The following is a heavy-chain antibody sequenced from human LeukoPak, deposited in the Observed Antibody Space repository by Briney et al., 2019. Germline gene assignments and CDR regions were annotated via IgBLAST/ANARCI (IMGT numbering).Heavy chain of an antibody. J-gene: IGHJ4*02. V-gene: IGHV1-58*02. CDR1: GFTFTSSA. CDR2: IVVGSGNT. Sequence: ASVKLSCKASGFTFTSSAMQWVRQARGQRLEWIGWIVVGSGNTNYAQKFQERVTITRDMSTSTAYMELSRLRSEDTAVYYCAADLGTAMSLYWGQGTLVTVSS. CDR3: AADLGTAMSLY. D-gene: IGHD5-18*01.